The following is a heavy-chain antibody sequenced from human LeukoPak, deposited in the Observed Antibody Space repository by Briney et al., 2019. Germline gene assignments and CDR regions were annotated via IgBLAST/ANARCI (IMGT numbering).Heavy chain of an antibody. D-gene: IGHD3-3*01. Sequence: GGSLRLSCAASGFTFSSYWMSWVRQAPGKGLEWVANIKQDGSEKYYVDSVKGRFTISRDNAKNSLYLQMNSLRAEDTAVYYCARVMETQVLRFWAWYFDLWGRGTLVTVSS. J-gene: IGHJ2*01. CDR1: GFTFSSYW. CDR3: ARVMETQVLRFWAWYFDL. V-gene: IGHV3-7*01. CDR2: IKQDGSEK.